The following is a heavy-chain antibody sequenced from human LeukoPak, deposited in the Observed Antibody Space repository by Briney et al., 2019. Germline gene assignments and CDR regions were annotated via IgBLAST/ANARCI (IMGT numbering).Heavy chain of an antibody. CDR3: ARQFGDY. V-gene: IGHV3-53*01. CDR2: IYSGGNT. CDR1: GFTVSSTY. Sequence: PGGSLRLSCAASGFTVSSTYMSWVRQAPGKGLEWVSVIYSGGNTYYADSVKGRFTISRGNSKNTLYLQMNSLRVEDTAVYYCARQFGDYWGQGTLVTVSS. J-gene: IGHJ4*02. D-gene: IGHD3-10*01.